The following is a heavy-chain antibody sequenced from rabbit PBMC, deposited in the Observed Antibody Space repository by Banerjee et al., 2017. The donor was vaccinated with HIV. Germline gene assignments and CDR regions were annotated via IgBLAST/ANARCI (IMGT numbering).Heavy chain of an antibody. D-gene: IGHD4-1*01. CDR3: ARDLAGVIGWNFNL. J-gene: IGHJ4*01. V-gene: IGHV1S45*01. CDR1: GFSFSSRYV. Sequence: QEQLEESGGGLVKPEGSLTLTCKASGFSFSSRYVMCWVRQAPGKGPEWIACIYAGKSGTTWYASWAKGRFTISKTSSPTVTLQMTSLTAADTATYFCARDLAGVIGWNFNLWGPGTLVPVS. CDR2: IYAGKSGTT.